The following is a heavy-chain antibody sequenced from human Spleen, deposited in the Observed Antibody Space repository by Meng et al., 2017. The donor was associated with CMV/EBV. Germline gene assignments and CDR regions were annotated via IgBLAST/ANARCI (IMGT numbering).Heavy chain of an antibody. D-gene: IGHD2-2*02. Sequence: SETLSLTCTVSGASMSSYYWTWIRQPPGKGLEWIGNIYYSGSTNYNPSLKGRVAISVDTSKNQFSLKLTSVTAADTAVYYCARLAVVVVPTAIRFGCFDPWGQGTLVTVSS. CDR2: IYYSGST. CDR3: ARLAVVVVPTAIRFGCFDP. V-gene: IGHV4-59*01. CDR1: GASMSSYY. J-gene: IGHJ5*02.